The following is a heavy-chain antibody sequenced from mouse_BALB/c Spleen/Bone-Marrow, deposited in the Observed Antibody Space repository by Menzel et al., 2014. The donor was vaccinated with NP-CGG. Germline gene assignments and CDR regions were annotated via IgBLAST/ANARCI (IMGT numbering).Heavy chain of an antibody. Sequence: EVKLMESGGGLVQPGGSRKLSCAASGFTFSSFGMHWVRQAPEKGLEWVAYISSGSSTIHYADTVKGRFTISRDNPKNTLFLQMTSLRSEDTAMYYCARMYFDYWGQGTTLTVSS. CDR1: GFTFSSFG. V-gene: IGHV5-17*02. CDR2: ISSGSSTI. J-gene: IGHJ2*01. CDR3: ARMYFDY.